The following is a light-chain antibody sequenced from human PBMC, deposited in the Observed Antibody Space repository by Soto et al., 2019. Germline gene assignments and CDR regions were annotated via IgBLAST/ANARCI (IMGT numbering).Light chain of an antibody. J-gene: IGLJ2*01. CDR1: SSDIGGYNY. CDR3: SSYKTSSTVVV. Sequence: QSALTQPASVSGSPGQSITISCTGTSSDIGGYNYVSWYQQYPGKAPKLMIFGVSDRPSGVSNRFSGPKSGTPASLTIPGLQAEDEADYYCSSYKTSSTVVVFGGGTKLTVL. V-gene: IGLV2-14*01. CDR2: GVS.